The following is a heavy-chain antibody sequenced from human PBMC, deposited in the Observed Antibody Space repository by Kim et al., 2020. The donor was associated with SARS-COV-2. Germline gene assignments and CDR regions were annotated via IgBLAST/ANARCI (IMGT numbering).Heavy chain of an antibody. V-gene: IGHV3-9*01. CDR1: GFTVGGYA. CDR3: AKDQIQRPDYFYFYYIDV. CDR2: ISCKGDKI. Sequence: GGSLRLSCAASGFTVGGYAMYWVRQVPGKGLEWVSGISCKGDKIGYADSVRGRFTISRDNAKNSVYLQMNSLRPEDTALYYCAKDQIQRPDYFYFYYIDV. J-gene: IGHJ6*03.